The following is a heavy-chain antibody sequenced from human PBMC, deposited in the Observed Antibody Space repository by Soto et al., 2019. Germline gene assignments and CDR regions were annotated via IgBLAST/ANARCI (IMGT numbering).Heavy chain of an antibody. D-gene: IGHD2-21*02. J-gene: IGHJ6*02. CDR2: IPQEGSDG. V-gene: IGHV3-7*03. Sequence: PGGSLHLSGQISRFTLSMSARNWIREKRGKGLEWVAKIPQEGSDGHYVVSVKGRFTISRDNAKNSVYLQMNSLRADDTAVYYCARDQLILPAHDSFYGSDVWGQGAKVTVSS. CDR1: RFTLSMSA. CDR3: ARDQLILPAHDSFYGSDV.